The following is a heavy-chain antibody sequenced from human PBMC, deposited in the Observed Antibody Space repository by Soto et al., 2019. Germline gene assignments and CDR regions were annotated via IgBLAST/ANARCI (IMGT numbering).Heavy chain of an antibody. CDR2: ITAKSGST. Sequence: GGSLRLSCAASGFTFSSYAMNWVRQAPGKGLEWVSSITAKSGSTYYADSVKGRFTISRDNSKNTLSLQMNSLRVEDAAVYYCAKVQPSLTTRPDYFDRWGQGTLVTVSS. J-gene: IGHJ4*02. CDR3: AKVQPSLTTRPDYFDR. V-gene: IGHV3-23*01. D-gene: IGHD6-6*01. CDR1: GFTFSSYA.